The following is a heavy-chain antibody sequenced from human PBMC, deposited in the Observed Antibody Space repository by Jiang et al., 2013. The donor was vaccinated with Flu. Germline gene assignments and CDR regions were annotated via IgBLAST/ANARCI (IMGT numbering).Heavy chain of an antibody. Sequence: GAEVKKPGSSVKVSCKASGGTFSSYAISWVRQAPGQGLEWMGGIIPIFGTTNSAQQFQGRVTILADGSTSTAYMELSGLRSEDTAVYYCAAHTRKSASGADSWGQGTLVTVSS. V-gene: IGHV1-69*01. CDR2: IIPIFGTT. J-gene: IGHJ4*02. CDR3: AAHTRKSASGADS. CDR1: GGTFSSYA. D-gene: IGHD6-13*01.